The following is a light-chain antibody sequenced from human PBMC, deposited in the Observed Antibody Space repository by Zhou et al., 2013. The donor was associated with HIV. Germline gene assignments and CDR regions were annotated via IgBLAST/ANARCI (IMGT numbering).Light chain of an antibody. V-gene: IGKV3-11*01. J-gene: IGKJ4*01. CDR2: DAS. CDR1: QTVSTTY. CDR3: QQLNSPLT. Sequence: EVVLTQSPGTLSLSPGERATLSCRASQTVSTTYLAWYQHKPGQAPRLLIYDASNRATGIPARFSGSGSGTDFTLTISSLEPEDFATYYCQQLNSPLTFGGGTKVEIK.